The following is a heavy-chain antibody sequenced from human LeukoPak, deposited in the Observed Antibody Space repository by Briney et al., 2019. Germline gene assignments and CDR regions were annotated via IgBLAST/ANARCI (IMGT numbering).Heavy chain of an antibody. V-gene: IGHV3-23*01. CDR1: GLTFSTSG. Sequence: PGRSLRLSCTASGLTFSTSGFNWVRQAPGKGLEWVSAISGSGGSTYYADSVKGRFTISRDNSKNTLYLQTNSLRAEDTAVYYCAKDPHSYDFWSGSPPDYWGQGTLVTVSS. CDR3: AKDPHSYDFWSGSPPDY. J-gene: IGHJ4*02. CDR2: ISGSGGST. D-gene: IGHD3-3*01.